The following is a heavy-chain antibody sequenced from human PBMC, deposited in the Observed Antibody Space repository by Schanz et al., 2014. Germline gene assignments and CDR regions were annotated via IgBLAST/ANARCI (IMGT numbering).Heavy chain of an antibody. Sequence: LQLQESGSGLMKPSQTLSLTCAVSGGSISSGGYSWNWIRQSPGKGLEWIGYISYSGVTYYNPSLKSRVTISMHTSKNQFSLKLSSVTAADTAVYYCARDRGHGDLPGDIWGQGTMVTVSS. CDR3: ARDRGHGDLPGDI. CDR1: GGSISSGGYS. V-gene: IGHV4-30-2*05. D-gene: IGHD4-17*01. CDR2: ISYSGVT. J-gene: IGHJ3*02.